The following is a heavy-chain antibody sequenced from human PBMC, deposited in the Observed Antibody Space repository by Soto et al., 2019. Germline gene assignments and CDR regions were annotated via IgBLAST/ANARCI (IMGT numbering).Heavy chain of an antibody. CDR2: IDPSDSYT. V-gene: IGHV5-10-1*01. D-gene: IGHD5-12*01. J-gene: IGHJ4*02. CDR3: ARRPGYSDFDE. CDR1: GYSFTSYW. Sequence: GESLKISCKGSGYSFTSYWISWVRQMPGKGLEWMGRIDPSDSYTNYSPSFQGHVTTSADKSISIAYLQWSSLKASDTAMYYCARRPGYSDFDEWGQGTLVTVSS.